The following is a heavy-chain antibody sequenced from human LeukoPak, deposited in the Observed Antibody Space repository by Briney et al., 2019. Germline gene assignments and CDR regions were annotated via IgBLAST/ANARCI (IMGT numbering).Heavy chain of an antibody. V-gene: IGHV4-39*07. D-gene: IGHD3-10*01. J-gene: IGHJ5*02. CDR3: AREGRYYDSGSYGFDP. CDR1: GGSISSSSYY. Sequence: SETLSLTCTVSGGSISSSSYYWGWIRQPPGMGLEWIGSIYYSGTTYYNPSLKSRVTISIDTSRNQFFLRLSSVTAADTAMYYCAREGRYYDSGSYGFDPWGRGTLVTVSS. CDR2: IYYSGTT.